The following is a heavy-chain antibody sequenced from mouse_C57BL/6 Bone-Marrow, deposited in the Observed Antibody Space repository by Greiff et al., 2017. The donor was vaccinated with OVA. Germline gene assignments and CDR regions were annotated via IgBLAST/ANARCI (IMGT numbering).Heavy chain of an antibody. CDR2: IYPRDGST. CDR1: GYTFTDHT. J-gene: IGHJ1*03. V-gene: IGHV1-78*01. Sequence: QVQLKESDAELVKPGASVKISCKVSGYTFTDHTIHWMKQRPEQGLEWIGYIYPRDGSTKYNEKFKGKATLTADKSSSTAYMQLNSLTSDDAAVYCCARNWASYWYFDVWGTGTTVTVSS. D-gene: IGHD4-1*01. CDR3: ARNWASYWYFDV.